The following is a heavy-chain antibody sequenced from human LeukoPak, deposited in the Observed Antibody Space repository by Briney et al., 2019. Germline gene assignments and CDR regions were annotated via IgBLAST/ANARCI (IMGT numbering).Heavy chain of an antibody. D-gene: IGHD2-2*01. Sequence: SETLSLTCIVSGGSISSYYWSWIRQPPVKGLEWIGYVYYSGSTNYNPSLKSRVTISVDTSKNQFSLKLSSVTAADTAVYYCARDHRYCSSTRCWPYGMDVWGQGTTVTVSS. J-gene: IGHJ6*02. CDR1: GGSISSYY. CDR2: VYYSGST. V-gene: IGHV4-59*01. CDR3: ARDHRYCSSTRCWPYGMDV.